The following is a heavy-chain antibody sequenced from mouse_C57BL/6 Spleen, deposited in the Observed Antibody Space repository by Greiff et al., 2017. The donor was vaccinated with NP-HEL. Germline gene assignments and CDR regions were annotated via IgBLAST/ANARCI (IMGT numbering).Heavy chain of an antibody. J-gene: IGHJ1*03. D-gene: IGHD2-2*01. Sequence: VQLQQSGPELVKPGASVKISCKASGYSFTDYNMNWVKQSNGKSLEWIGVINPNYGTTSYNQKFKGKATLTVDQSSSTAYMQLNSLTSEDSAVYYCARSTMVTTTGGYWYFDVWGTGTTVTVSS. V-gene: IGHV1-39*01. CDR3: ARSTMVTTTGGYWYFDV. CDR1: GYSFTDYN. CDR2: INPNYGTT.